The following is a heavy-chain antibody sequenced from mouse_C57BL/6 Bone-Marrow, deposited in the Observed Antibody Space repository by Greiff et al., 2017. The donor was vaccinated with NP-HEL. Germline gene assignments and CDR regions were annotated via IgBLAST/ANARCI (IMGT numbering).Heavy chain of an antibody. V-gene: IGHV1-4*01. J-gene: IGHJ4*01. Sequence: QVQLQQSGAALVKPGASVKMSCKASGYTFSSYTMHWVKQRPGQGLEWIGHINPGGGYTKYNEKFKGKATLTADKSSSTVYMQLSSLTSEDSAVLYCAADGSYGCYAMDYWGQGTSVTVSS. CDR3: AADGSYGCYAMDY. CDR2: INPGGGYT. D-gene: IGHD1-1*02. CDR1: GYTFSSYT.